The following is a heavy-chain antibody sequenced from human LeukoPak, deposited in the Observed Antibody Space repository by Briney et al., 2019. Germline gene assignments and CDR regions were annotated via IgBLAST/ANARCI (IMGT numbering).Heavy chain of an antibody. D-gene: IGHD6-19*01. J-gene: IGHJ4*02. CDR1: GGSFSGYY. CDR2: INHSRST. V-gene: IGHV4-34*01. Sequence: SETLSLTCAVYGGSFSGYYWSWIRQPPGKGLEWIGEINHSRSTNYNPSLKSRVTISVDTSKNQFSLKLSSVTAAATAVYYCARGSVAGLFGYWGQGTLVTVSS. CDR3: ARGSVAGLFGY.